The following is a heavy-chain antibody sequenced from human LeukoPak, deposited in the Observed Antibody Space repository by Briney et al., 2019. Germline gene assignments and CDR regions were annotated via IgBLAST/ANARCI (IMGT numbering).Heavy chain of an antibody. CDR1: GYTFTGYY. D-gene: IGHD3-10*01. CDR3: ARDQSGLVRGVMNY. J-gene: IGHJ4*02. V-gene: IGHV1-2*04. Sequence: GASVKVSCKASGYTFTGYYMHWVRQAPGQGLEWMGWINPNSGDTNYAQKFQGWVTMTRDTSISTAYMELSRLRSDDTAVYYCARDQSGLVRGVMNYWGQGTLVTVSS. CDR2: INPNSGDT.